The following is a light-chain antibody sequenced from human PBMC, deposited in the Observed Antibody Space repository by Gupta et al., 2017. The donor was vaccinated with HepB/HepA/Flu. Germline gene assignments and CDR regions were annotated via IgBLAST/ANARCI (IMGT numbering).Light chain of an antibody. CDR1: QSVSSSY. V-gene: IGKV3-20*01. J-gene: IGKJ2*04. Sequence: EIVLTQSSGTLSLSPGERATLYCRARQSVSSSYLAWYQQKPGQAPRILIYGASSRATGIPDRFSGSGSGTDFTLTISILEPEDFAVYYCQEYGSSPGSFGQGTKLEIK. CDR2: GAS. CDR3: QEYGSSPGS.